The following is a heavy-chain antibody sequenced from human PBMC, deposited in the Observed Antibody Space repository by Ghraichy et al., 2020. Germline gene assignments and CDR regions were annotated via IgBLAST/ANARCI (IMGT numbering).Heavy chain of an antibody. V-gene: IGHV3-23*01. D-gene: IGHD6-19*01. CDR2: ISGSGIST. CDR3: AKVHSSGWYQVKSGPFDY. Sequence: LTCAASGFTFSSYAMSWVRQAPGKGLECVSSISGSGISTYYADSVKGRFTVSRDNSKNTLYLQMNSLRSEDTAVYYCAKVHSSGWYQVKSGPFDYWGQGILATVSS. CDR1: GFTFSSYA. J-gene: IGHJ4*02.